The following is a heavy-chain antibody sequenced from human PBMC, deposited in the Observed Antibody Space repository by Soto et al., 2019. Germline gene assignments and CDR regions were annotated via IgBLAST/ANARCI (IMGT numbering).Heavy chain of an antibody. CDR3: ARRGYCSGGSCNKGWFDP. CDR1: GGSISSSSYY. D-gene: IGHD2-15*01. CDR2: IYYSGST. V-gene: IGHV4-39*01. J-gene: IGHJ5*02. Sequence: PSETLSLTCTVSGGSISSSSYYWGWIGQPPGKGLEWVRSIYYSGSTYYNPALKSHVTISVDTSKTQFSLKLSSGIAADTAVYYCARRGYCSGGSCNKGWFDPWGQGTLVTVSS.